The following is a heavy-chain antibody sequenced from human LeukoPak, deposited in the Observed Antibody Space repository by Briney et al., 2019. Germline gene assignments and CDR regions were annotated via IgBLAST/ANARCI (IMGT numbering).Heavy chain of an antibody. J-gene: IGHJ4*02. D-gene: IGHD2-15*01. CDR2: IKQDGSEN. CDR3: ARSLGYCSGSTCYPFDY. Sequence: QSGGSLRLSCAASGFTFSDYYMSWVRQAPGKGLEWVANIKQDGSENYYVDSVKGRFTISRDNAKNSLYLQMNSLRAEDTALYYCARSLGYCSGSTCYPFDYWGQGTLVTVSS. CDR1: GFTFSDYY. V-gene: IGHV3-7*04.